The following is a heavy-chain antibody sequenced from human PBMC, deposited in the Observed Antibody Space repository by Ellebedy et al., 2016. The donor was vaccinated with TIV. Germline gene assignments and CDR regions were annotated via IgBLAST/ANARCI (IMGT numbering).Heavy chain of an antibody. CDR2: ISYDGSNK. Sequence: GGSLRLXCAASGFTFSSYAMHWVRQAPGKGLEWVAVISYDGSNKYYADSVKGRFTISRDNSKNTLYLQMNSLRAEDTAVYYCARAQLWFGELSWFDPWGQGTLVTVSS. D-gene: IGHD3-10*01. CDR3: ARAQLWFGELSWFDP. V-gene: IGHV3-30*04. J-gene: IGHJ5*02. CDR1: GFTFSSYA.